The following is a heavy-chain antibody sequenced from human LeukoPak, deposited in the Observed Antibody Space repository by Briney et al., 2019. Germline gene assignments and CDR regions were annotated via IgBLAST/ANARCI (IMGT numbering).Heavy chain of an antibody. Sequence: GASVKVSCKASGYTFTSYYMRWVRQAPGQGLEWMGIINPSGGSTSYAQKFQGRVTMTRDTSTSTVYMELSSLRSEDTAVYYCARDRGRIAAAEYYFDYWGQGTLVTDSS. J-gene: IGHJ4*02. D-gene: IGHD6-13*01. CDR1: GYTFTSYY. CDR3: ARDRGRIAAAEYYFDY. V-gene: IGHV1-46*01. CDR2: INPSGGST.